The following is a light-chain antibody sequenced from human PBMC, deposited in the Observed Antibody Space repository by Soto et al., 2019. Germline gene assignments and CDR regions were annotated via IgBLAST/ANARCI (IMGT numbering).Light chain of an antibody. Sequence: DIQMTQSPSSLSASVGDRVTITCRASQSISSYLNWYQQKPGKAPKLLIYAASSLQSGVPSRFSGSGSGTDFTLTISSLQPEDFATYDCQQSYRLFNFGQGTKLEIK. CDR1: QSISSY. J-gene: IGKJ2*01. CDR2: AAS. V-gene: IGKV1-39*01. CDR3: QQSYRLFN.